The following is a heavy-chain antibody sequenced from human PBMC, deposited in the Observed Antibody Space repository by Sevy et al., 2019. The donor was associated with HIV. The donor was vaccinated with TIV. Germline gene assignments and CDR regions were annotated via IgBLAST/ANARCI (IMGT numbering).Heavy chain of an antibody. J-gene: IGHJ3*02. CDR1: GGSISSYY. Sequence: SETLSLTYTVSGGSISSYYWSWIRQPAGKGLEWIGRIYTSGSTNYNPSLKSRVTMSVDTSKNQFSLKLSSVTAADTAVYYCARDGEYYDILTGYYRGAFDIWGQGTMVTVSS. CDR2: IYTSGST. V-gene: IGHV4-4*07. D-gene: IGHD3-9*01. CDR3: ARDGEYYDILTGYYRGAFDI.